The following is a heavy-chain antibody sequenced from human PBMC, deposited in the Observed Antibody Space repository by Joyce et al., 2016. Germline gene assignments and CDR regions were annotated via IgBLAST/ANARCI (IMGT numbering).Heavy chain of an antibody. J-gene: IGHJ5*02. Sequence: QVQLVESGGGVGQPGRFLTPSCAYSGFSFSQFSMVLIRQAPGKGLEWAAVISSDGSNKYYADSAKGRFIISRDNSKNTLNLQMTGLRSDDTGVYYCARGTTVTRMGNWFDPWGQGTLVTVSS. CDR1: GFSFSQFS. CDR2: ISSDGSNK. V-gene: IGHV3-30-3*01. D-gene: IGHD4-17*01. CDR3: ARGTTVTRMGNWFDP.